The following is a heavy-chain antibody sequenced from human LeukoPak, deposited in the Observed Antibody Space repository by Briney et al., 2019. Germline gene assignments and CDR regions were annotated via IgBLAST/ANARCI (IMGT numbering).Heavy chain of an antibody. D-gene: IGHD5-24*01. Sequence: PSETLSLTCTVSGYSISSGYYWGWIRQPPGKGLEWIGSIYHSGSTYYNPSLKSRVTISVDTSKNQFSLKLSSVTAADTAVYYCAGNGGWLQWGPEYYFDYWGQGTLVTVSS. J-gene: IGHJ4*02. CDR2: IYHSGST. V-gene: IGHV4-38-2*02. CDR3: AGNGGWLQWGPEYYFDY. CDR1: GYSISSGYY.